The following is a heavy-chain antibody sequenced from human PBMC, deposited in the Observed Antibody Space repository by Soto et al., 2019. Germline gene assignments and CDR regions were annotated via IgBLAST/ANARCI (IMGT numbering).Heavy chain of an antibody. V-gene: IGHV3-48*01. J-gene: IGHJ6*03. Sequence: GGSLRLSCAASGFTFSSYSMNWVRQAPGKGLEWVSYISSSSSTIYYADSVKGRFTISRDNAKNSLYLQMNSLRAEDTAVYYCARALDLGFVDYYYMDVWGKGTTVTVSS. CDR3: ARALDLGFVDYYYMDV. CDR1: GFTFSSYS. D-gene: IGHD3-10*01. CDR2: ISSSSSTI.